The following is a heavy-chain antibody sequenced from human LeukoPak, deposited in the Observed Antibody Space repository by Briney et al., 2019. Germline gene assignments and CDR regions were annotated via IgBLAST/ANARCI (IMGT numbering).Heavy chain of an antibody. V-gene: IGHV4-34*01. CDR3: ASENYYDSSGHFDY. Sequence: KPSETLSLTCGVYGGSFSDHYWNWIRQPPGEGLEWLGEINHGGDTNYSPSLKSRVTISIDTSKNQFSLKLSSVTAADTAVYYCASENYYDSSGHFDYWGQGTLVTVSS. CDR2: INHGGDT. D-gene: IGHD3-22*01. CDR1: GGSFSDHY. J-gene: IGHJ4*02.